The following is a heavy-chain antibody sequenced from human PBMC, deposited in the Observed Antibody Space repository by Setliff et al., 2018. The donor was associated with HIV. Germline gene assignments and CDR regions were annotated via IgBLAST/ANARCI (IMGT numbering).Heavy chain of an antibody. J-gene: IGHJ4*02. CDR3: IGVVPAATRGYFDY. D-gene: IGHD2-2*01. V-gene: IGHV4-34*01. CDR2: INHSGST. Sequence: SETLSLTCAVYGGSFSGYYWSWIRQPPGKGLEWIGEINHSGSTNYKSSLKSRVTISVDTSKNQFSLKLSSVTAADTAVYYCIGVVPAATRGYFDYWGQGTLVTVSS. CDR1: GGSFSGYY.